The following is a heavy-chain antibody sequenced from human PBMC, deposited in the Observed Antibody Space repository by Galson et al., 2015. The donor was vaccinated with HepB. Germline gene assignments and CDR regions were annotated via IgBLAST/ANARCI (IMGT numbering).Heavy chain of an antibody. CDR2: IYPGDSDT. V-gene: IGHV5-51*01. J-gene: IGHJ6*02. CDR1: GYSFTNYW. D-gene: IGHD3-22*01. Sequence: QSGAEVKKPGESLKISCKGSGYSFTNYWIGWVRQMPGKGLEWMGVIYPGDSDTRYSPSFQGQVTISADKSINTAYLQWSSLKASVTAMYYCAVLHDSSGYYYAVDVWGQGTTVAVS. CDR3: AVLHDSSGYYYAVDV.